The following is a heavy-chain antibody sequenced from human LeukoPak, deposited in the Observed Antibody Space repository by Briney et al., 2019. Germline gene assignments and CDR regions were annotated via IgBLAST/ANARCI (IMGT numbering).Heavy chain of an antibody. V-gene: IGHV3-15*07. Sequence: PGGSLRLSCVASGFTFKSHNMNWVRQAPGKGLEWVGRIKPKTDGETTEYAAPVKGRFPISRDDSKNMLYLQMNSLKTEDTAVYYCITPLPYSAQGGQGTLVTVSS. CDR3: ITPLPYSAQ. CDR2: IKPKTDGETT. J-gene: IGHJ4*02. D-gene: IGHD2-21*01. CDR1: GFTFKSHN.